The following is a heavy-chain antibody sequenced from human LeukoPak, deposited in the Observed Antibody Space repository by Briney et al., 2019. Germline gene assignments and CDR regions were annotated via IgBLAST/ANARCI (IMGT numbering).Heavy chain of an antibody. V-gene: IGHV1-8*03. CDR3: ARTAYGDYHLDY. CDR1: GYTFTSYD. D-gene: IGHD4-17*01. CDR2: MNPNSGNT. J-gene: IGHJ4*02. Sequence: ASVKVSCKASGYTFTSYDINWVRQATGQGLEWMGWMNPNSGNTGYAQKFQGRVTITRNTSISTAYMELSSLRSEDTAVYYCARTAYGDYHLDYWGQGTLVTVSS.